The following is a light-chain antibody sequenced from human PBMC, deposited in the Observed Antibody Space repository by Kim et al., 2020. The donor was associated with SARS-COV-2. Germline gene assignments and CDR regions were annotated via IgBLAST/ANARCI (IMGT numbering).Light chain of an antibody. V-gene: IGKV3-11*01. Sequence: EVVLTQSPATLSLSPGERATLSCRASQSVSTYLAWYQWKPGQAPRLLIYDASNRATGIPPKFSGSGSGTAFTLTISSLDPEDFAVYYCQQRSNWPPTFGGGTKVDLK. CDR3: QQRSNWPPT. CDR2: DAS. J-gene: IGKJ4*01. CDR1: QSVSTY.